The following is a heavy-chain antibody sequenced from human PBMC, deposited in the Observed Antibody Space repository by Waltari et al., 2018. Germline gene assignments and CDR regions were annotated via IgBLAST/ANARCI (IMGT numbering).Heavy chain of an antibody. CDR2: IYRGGET. J-gene: IGHJ4*02. CDR3: TSDHGLSWPLD. V-gene: IGHV3-53*01. D-gene: IGHD6-13*01. Sequence: EVHLVESGGGLVHPGDSVRLSCAASGVIVSNNCMSWVRQPPGKGLEWVSVIYRGGETYYADSVKGRFTISRDNSKNTLDLQMNNVRAEDTAVYYCTSDHGLSWPLDWGQGTMVTVSS. CDR1: GVIVSNNC.